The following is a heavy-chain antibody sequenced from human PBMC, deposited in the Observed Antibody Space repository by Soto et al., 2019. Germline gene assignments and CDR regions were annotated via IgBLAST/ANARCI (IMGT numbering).Heavy chain of an antibody. Sequence: GGSLRLSCAASGFTFSTYGMHWVRQAPGKGLEWVAVMWFDGKHQYYADSVKGRFTISRDNSKSTLYLQMNSLRADDTALYYCARWTYYDSSGYYYVFDYWGQGTLVTVSS. V-gene: IGHV3-33*01. J-gene: IGHJ4*02. CDR3: ARWTYYDSSGYYYVFDY. CDR1: GFTFSTYG. D-gene: IGHD3-22*01. CDR2: MWFDGKHQ.